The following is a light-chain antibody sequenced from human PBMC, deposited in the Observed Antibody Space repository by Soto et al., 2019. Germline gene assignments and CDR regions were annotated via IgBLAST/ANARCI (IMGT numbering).Light chain of an antibody. CDR3: QQYYNRWYT. V-gene: IGKV4-1*01. CDR1: RSVLYNSNNKNY. J-gene: IGKJ2*01. CDR2: WAS. Sequence: DIVMTQSPDSLAVSLGERATINCKFSRSVLYNSNNKNYLAWYQQKPGQPPKLLISWASTRESGVPDRFSGSGSGTDFTLTVSSLQAEDVAVYYCQQYYNRWYTFGQGTELEIK.